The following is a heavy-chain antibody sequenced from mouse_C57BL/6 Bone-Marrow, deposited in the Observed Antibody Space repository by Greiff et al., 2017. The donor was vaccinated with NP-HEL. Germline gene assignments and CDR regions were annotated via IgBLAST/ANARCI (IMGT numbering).Heavy chain of an antibody. CDR2: IYPSDSET. J-gene: IGHJ1*03. CDR3: ARFFITTVVATRYFDV. V-gene: IGHV1-61*01. D-gene: IGHD1-1*01. CDR1: GYTFTSYW. Sequence: VQLQQPGAELVRPGSSVKLSCKASGYTFTSYWMDWVKQRPGQGLEWIGNIYPSDSETHYNQKFKDKATLTVDKSSSTAYMQLSSLTSEDSAVYYCARFFITTVVATRYFDVWGTGTTVTVSS.